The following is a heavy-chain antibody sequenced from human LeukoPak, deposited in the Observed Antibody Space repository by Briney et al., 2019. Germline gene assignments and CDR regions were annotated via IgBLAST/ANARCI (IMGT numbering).Heavy chain of an antibody. J-gene: IGHJ4*02. Sequence: GGSLRLSCAASGFTFSSYGMHWVRQAPGKGLEWVAVISYDGSNKYYADSVKGRFTISRDNSKNTLYPQMNSLRAEDTAVYYCAKDSEALLWFGELPPLDYWGQGTLVTVSS. D-gene: IGHD3-10*01. V-gene: IGHV3-30*18. CDR1: GFTFSSYG. CDR3: AKDSEALLWFGELPPLDY. CDR2: ISYDGSNK.